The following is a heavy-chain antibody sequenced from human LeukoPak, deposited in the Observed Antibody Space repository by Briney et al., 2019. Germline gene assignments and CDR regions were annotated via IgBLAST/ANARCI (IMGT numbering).Heavy chain of an antibody. CDR1: GFIFSNYD. D-gene: IGHD4-17*01. V-gene: IGHV3-30-3*01. CDR2: ISYDGSNK. CDR3: AREGNYGDFDY. J-gene: IGHJ4*02. Sequence: PGESLRLSCAASGFIFSNYDMNWVRQAPGKGLEWVAVISYDGSNKNYADSVKGRSTVSRDTSKNTLYLQVNSLRPEDTAVYYCAREGNYGDFDYWGQGTLVTVSS.